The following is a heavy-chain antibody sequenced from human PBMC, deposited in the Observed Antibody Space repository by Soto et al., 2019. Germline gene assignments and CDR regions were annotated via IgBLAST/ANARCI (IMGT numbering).Heavy chain of an antibody. CDR3: NRDGDYYVSRTSGYFDC. CDR2: IRGKAYGGTT. J-gene: IGHJ4*02. CDR1: GFTFGDYS. Sequence: PGGSLRLSGSASGFTFGDYSMSWVRQAPWKGLEWVGFIRGKAYGGTTEYAASVEGRFTISRDDSKSIAYLQMSSLKTDDTAVYYCNRDGDYYVSRTSGYFDCWGQGTLFPVCS. D-gene: IGHD3-10*01. V-gene: IGHV3-49*04.